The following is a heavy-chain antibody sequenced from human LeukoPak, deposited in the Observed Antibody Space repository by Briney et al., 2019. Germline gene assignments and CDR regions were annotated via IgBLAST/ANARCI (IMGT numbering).Heavy chain of an antibody. CDR3: AKADSDFWSGYVDY. D-gene: IGHD3-3*01. J-gene: IGHJ4*02. Sequence: PGRSLRLSCAASGFTFDDYAMHWVRQAPGKGLEWVSGISWNSGSIGYADSVKGRFIISRDNAKNSLYLQMNSLRAEDTALYYCAKADSDFWSGYVDYWGQGTLVTVSS. CDR2: ISWNSGSI. V-gene: IGHV3-9*01. CDR1: GFTFDDYA.